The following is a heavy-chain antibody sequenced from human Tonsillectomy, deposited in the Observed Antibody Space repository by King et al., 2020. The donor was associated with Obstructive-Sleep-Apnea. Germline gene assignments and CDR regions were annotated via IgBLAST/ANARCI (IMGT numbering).Heavy chain of an antibody. CDR2: IYYSGST. D-gene: IGHD6-13*01. Sequence: QLQESGPGLVKPSETLSLTCTVSGGSISSSSYYWGWIRQPPGKGLEWIGSIYYSGSTYYNPSLKSRVTISVDTSKNQFSLKLSSVTAADTAVYYCARFLAEQLVTPWGQGTLVTVSS. J-gene: IGHJ5*02. V-gene: IGHV4-39*07. CDR3: ARFLAEQLVTP. CDR1: GGSISSSSYY.